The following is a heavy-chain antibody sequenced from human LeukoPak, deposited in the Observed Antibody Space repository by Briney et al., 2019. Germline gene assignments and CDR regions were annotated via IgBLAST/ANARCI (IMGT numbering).Heavy chain of an antibody. CDR3: GGGGY. V-gene: IGHV3-7*05. Sequence: AGSLRLSCAASEFSFSRSWMYWVRQAPGEGLEWVANIKQDGSAKYYVDSVEGRFTISRDNAKNSLYLQMNSLRAEDTAVYYCGGGGYWGQGILVTVSS. J-gene: IGHJ4*02. D-gene: IGHD2-15*01. CDR2: IKQDGSAK. CDR1: EFSFSRSW.